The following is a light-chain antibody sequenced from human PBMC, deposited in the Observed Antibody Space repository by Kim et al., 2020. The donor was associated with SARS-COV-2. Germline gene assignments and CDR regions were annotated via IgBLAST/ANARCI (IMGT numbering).Light chain of an antibody. Sequence: SPGERATLSCRASQSVSSSYLAWYHQKPGQAPRLLIYGASTRAAGIPDRFSGSGSGTDFTLTISRLEPEDSATFYCQQYDSLPLTFGQGTRLEIK. CDR3: QQYDSLPLT. CDR2: GAS. V-gene: IGKV3-20*01. CDR1: QSVSSSY. J-gene: IGKJ5*01.